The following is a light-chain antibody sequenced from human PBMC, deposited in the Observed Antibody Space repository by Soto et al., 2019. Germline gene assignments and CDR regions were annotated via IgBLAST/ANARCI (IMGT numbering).Light chain of an antibody. CDR2: DVS. CDR1: SSDVGGYNY. Sequence: QSALTQPASVSGSPGQSITISCTGTSSDVGGYNYVSCYQQHPGKDPKLMIYDVSNRPSGVSNRFSGSKSGNTASLTISGLQAEDEADYYCSSYTSSSTLYVFGTGTKLTVL. J-gene: IGLJ1*01. V-gene: IGLV2-14*01. CDR3: SSYTSSSTLYV.